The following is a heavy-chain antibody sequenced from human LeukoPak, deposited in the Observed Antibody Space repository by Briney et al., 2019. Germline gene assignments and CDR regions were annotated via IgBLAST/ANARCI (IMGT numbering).Heavy chain of an antibody. D-gene: IGHD2-2*01. CDR1: GFSFSSHW. Sequence: PGGSLRLSCVASGFSFSSHWMSWVRQTPEKGLEWVANIKQDGSEKYYVDSVKGRFTTSRDNAKNTLLLQMNSLRAEDTAVYYCVRDCYITSCSLFDHWGQGILVTVST. CDR3: VRDCYITSCSLFDH. CDR2: IKQDGSEK. J-gene: IGHJ4*02. V-gene: IGHV3-7*01.